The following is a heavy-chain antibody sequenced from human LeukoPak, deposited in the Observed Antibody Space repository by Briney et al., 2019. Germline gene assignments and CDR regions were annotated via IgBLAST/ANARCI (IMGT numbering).Heavy chain of an antibody. CDR1: GYTFTSYD. CDR2: MNPNSGNT. Sequence: ASVKVSCKASGYTFTSYDINWVRQATGQGLEWMGRMNPNSGNTGYAQKFQGRVTMTRNTSISTAYMELSSLRSEDTAVYYCARVYYDFWSGYFLVDPWGQGTLVTVSS. J-gene: IGHJ5*02. CDR3: ARVYYDFWSGYFLVDP. V-gene: IGHV1-8*01. D-gene: IGHD3-3*01.